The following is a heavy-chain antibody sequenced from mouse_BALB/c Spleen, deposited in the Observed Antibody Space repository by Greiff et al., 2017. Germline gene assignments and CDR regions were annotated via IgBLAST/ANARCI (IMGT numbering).Heavy chain of an antibody. CDR1: GFTFTDYY. V-gene: IGHV7-3*02. J-gene: IGHJ3*01. CDR3: ARNKWTPFGY. CDR2: IRNKANGYTT. Sequence: EVKLVESGGGLVQPGGSLRLSCATSGFTFTDYYMSWVRQPPGKALEWLGFIRNKANGYTTEYSASVKGRFTISRDNSQSILYLQMNTLRAEVSATYYCARNKWTPFGYWGQGTLVTVSA.